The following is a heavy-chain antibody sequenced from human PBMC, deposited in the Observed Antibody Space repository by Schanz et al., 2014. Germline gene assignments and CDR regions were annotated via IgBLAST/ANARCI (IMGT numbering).Heavy chain of an antibody. V-gene: IGHV3-23*01. CDR1: AFALNNYD. D-gene: IGHD6-19*01. CDR3: AKCIGWCGRCAFDI. Sequence: DVQLLESGGGLVQPGGSLRLSCAASAFALNNYDMTWVRQAPGKGLEWVSCIRGSGGSTLYADSVQGRFTISRDNSKNTLYLQMNSLIAEDTAVYYCAKCIGWCGRCAFDIWGQGTMVTVSS. J-gene: IGHJ3*02. CDR2: IRGSGGST.